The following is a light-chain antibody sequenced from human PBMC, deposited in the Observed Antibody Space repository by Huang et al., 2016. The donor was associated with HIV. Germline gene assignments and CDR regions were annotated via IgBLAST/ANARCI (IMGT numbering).Light chain of an antibody. Sequence: DIVLTQSPATLSLSPGERATLSCRASQSLSVYLAWYQQKPGQAPRLLIYDASKRATGVPARFTGSGSGTDCTLTITSLQPEDFAVYYCQQRSNWFTFGGGTKVEIK. J-gene: IGKJ4*01. CDR1: QSLSVY. CDR2: DAS. V-gene: IGKV3-11*01. CDR3: QQRSNWFT.